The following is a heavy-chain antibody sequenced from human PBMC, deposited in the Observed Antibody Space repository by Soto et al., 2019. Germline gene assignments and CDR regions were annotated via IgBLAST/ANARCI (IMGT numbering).Heavy chain of an antibody. CDR3: ARDRPNSYDSSGYYTPDY. J-gene: IGHJ4*02. Sequence: QVQLVESGGGVVQPGRSLRLSCAASGFTFSSYTMRWVRQAPGKGLEWVATISYNGTNKYYADSVKGRFTISRDNSKNTLYLQMNSLRAEATAVFSCARDRPNSYDSSGYYTPDYWGQGTLVTVAS. CDR2: ISYNGTNK. V-gene: IGHV3-30-3*01. CDR1: GFTFSSYT. D-gene: IGHD3-22*01.